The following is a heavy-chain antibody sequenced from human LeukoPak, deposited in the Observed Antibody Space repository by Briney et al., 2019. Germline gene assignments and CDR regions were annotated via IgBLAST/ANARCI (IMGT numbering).Heavy chain of an antibody. J-gene: IGHJ4*02. CDR3: ARDGLYSSSWYAVGVDY. CDR2: IYTSGST. D-gene: IGHD6-13*01. V-gene: IGHV4-4*07. CDR1: GGSISSYY. Sequence: PSETLSLTCTVYGGSISSYYWSWIRQPAGKGLEWIGRIYTSGSTNYNPSLKSRVTMSVDTSKNQFSLKLSSVTAADTAVYYCARDGLYSSSWYAVGVDYWGQGTLVTVSS.